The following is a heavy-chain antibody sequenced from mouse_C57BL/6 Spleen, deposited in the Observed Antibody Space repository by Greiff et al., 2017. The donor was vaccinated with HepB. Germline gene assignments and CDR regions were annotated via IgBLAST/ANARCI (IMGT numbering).Heavy chain of an antibody. CDR2: IYPGSGST. V-gene: IGHV1-55*01. J-gene: IGHJ1*03. CDR1: GYTFTSYW. CDR3: ARNYGYDRRYFDV. D-gene: IGHD2-2*01. Sequence: QVQLQQPGAELVKPGASVKMSCKASGYTFTSYWITWVKQRPGQGLEWIGDIYPGSGSTNYNEKFKSNATLTVDTSSSTAYMQLSSLTSEDSAVYYCARNYGYDRRYFDVWGTGTTVTVSS.